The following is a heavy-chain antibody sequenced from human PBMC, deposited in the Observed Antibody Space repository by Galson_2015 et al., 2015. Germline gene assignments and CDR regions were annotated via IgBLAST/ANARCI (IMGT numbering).Heavy chain of an antibody. D-gene: IGHD1-26*01. CDR3: ARDHPRGYAFDI. Sequence: SLRLSCAASGFTVSSNYMSWVRQAPGEGLEWVSVIYSGGSTYYADSVEGRFTISRDNSKNTLYLQMNSLRAEDTAVYYCARDHPRGYAFDIWGQGTMVTVSS. CDR2: IYSGGST. CDR1: GFTVSSNY. V-gene: IGHV3-53*01. J-gene: IGHJ3*02.